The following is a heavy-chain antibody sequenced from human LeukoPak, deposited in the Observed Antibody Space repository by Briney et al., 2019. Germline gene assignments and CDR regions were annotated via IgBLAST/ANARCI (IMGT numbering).Heavy chain of an antibody. CDR1: RYTFTGYY. Sequence: ASVKVSCKASRYTFTGYYMHWVRQAPGQGLEWMGWINPNSGGTNYAQKFQGRVTMTRDTSISTAYMELSRLRSDDTAVYYCARAPVGRFLEWLLSLESFDIWGQGTMVTVSS. V-gene: IGHV1-2*02. D-gene: IGHD3-3*01. CDR3: ARAPVGRFLEWLLSLESFDI. CDR2: INPNSGGT. J-gene: IGHJ3*02.